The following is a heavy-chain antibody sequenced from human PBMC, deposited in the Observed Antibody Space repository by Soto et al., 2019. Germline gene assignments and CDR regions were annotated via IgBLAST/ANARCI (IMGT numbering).Heavy chain of an antibody. D-gene: IGHD2-8*02. V-gene: IGHV4-39*02. CDR3: AKTPTGYYDS. Sequence: SGTMSFTCTVSGAPNSGCSYYLGLIRQPPGKGLEYIGSFFYTGSAYYNPSFKSRVSIVPDTSTNRFFLNLKSVTATDTGVYYCAKTPTGYYDSWGQG. CDR1: GAPNSGCSYY. CDR2: FFYTGSA. J-gene: IGHJ4*02.